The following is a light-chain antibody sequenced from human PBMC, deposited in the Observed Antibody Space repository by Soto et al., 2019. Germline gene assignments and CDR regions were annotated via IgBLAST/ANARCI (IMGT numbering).Light chain of an antibody. CDR1: QSVSSN. CDR2: GAS. CDR3: QQYNNWPNMYT. Sequence: EIVMTQSPATLSVSPGERATLSCRASQSVSSNLAWYQQKPGQAPRLLIYGASTRATGIPARFSGSGSGTEFSLPISSLQSEDFAVYYCQQYNNWPNMYTFGQGTKLEIK. J-gene: IGKJ2*01. V-gene: IGKV3-15*01.